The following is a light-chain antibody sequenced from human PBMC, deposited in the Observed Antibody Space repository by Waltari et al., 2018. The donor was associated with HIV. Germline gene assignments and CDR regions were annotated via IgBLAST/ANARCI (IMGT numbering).Light chain of an antibody. Sequence: IVLTQSPANLSLSPGERATLFCRASQSVSSYLAWYQEKPGQAPRLLMYDASNRATGIPARFNGSGSGTDFTLNISSLEPEDLAVYSCQQHSSWPLTFGGGTKVEIK. CDR2: DAS. J-gene: IGKJ4*01. V-gene: IGKV3-11*01. CDR1: QSVSSY. CDR3: QQHSSWPLT.